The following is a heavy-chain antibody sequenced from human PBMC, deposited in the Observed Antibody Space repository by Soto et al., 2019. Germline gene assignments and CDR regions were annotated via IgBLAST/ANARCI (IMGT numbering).Heavy chain of an antibody. Sequence: QVQLLQSGPEVKKPGASVKVSCKASGYTFTNYGITWVRQAPGQGLEWMGGIGAYNCDTHYTEKLQGRVTMTTDTSTSTAYMELRGLKSDDTAVYYCARARQLVGYFYYYMDVWGKGTTVTVSS. CDR1: GYTFTNYG. CDR3: ARARQLVGYFYYYMDV. CDR2: IGAYNCDT. J-gene: IGHJ6*03. V-gene: IGHV1-18*01. D-gene: IGHD6-6*01.